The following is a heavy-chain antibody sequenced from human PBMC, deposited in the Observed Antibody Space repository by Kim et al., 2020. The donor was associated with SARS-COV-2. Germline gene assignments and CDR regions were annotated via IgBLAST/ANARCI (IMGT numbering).Heavy chain of an antibody. J-gene: IGHJ4*02. CDR2: INAGNGNT. V-gene: IGHV1-3*01. D-gene: IGHD3-10*01. CDR1: GYTFTSYA. Sequence: ASVKVSCKASGYTFTSYAMHWVRQAPGQRLEWMGWINAGNGNTKYSQKFQGRVTITRDTSASTAYMELSSLRSEDTAVYYCARDPLPELWFGELGTYFDYWGQGTLVTVSS. CDR3: ARDPLPELWFGELGTYFDY.